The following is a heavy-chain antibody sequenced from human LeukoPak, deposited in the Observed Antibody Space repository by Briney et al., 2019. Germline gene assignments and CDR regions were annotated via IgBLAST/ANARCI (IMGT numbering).Heavy chain of an antibody. CDR2: INPSGGST. V-gene: IGHV1-46*01. CDR3: ARGRRYCSSTSCYTSRFDP. Sequence: ASVKVSCKASGYTFTSYYMHWVRQAPGQGLEWMGIINPSGGSTSYAQKFQGRVTMTRDTSITTAYMELSSLRSEDTAVYYCARGRRYCSSTSCYTSRFDPWGQGTLVTVSS. D-gene: IGHD2-2*02. CDR1: GYTFTSYY. J-gene: IGHJ5*02.